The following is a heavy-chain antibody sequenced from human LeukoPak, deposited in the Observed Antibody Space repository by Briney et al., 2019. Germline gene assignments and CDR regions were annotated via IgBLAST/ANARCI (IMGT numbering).Heavy chain of an antibody. J-gene: IGHJ6*02. CDR2: INNDGSSA. Sequence: GGSLRLSCAASGFTFNNYWIHWVRQVPAKGLVWVSRINNDGSSASYVESVKGRFTISRDNAKNTLFLQMNSLRAEDTAVYYCARRGTGHGMDVCGQGTTVIVSS. CDR1: GFTFNNYW. D-gene: IGHD1-1*01. CDR3: ARRGTGHGMDV. V-gene: IGHV3-74*01.